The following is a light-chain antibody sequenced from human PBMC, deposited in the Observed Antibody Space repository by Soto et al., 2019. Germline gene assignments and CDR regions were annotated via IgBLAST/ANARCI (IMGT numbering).Light chain of an antibody. Sequence: DIQMTQSPSTLSASVGDRVTITCRASQGISSWLAWYQQKPGKAPKLLISKASTLQSSVPSRFSGSGSGTEFALTISSLQPDDFATYYCQQYKSYRTFGQGTKVEIK. CDR2: KAS. V-gene: IGKV1-5*03. CDR3: QQYKSYRT. J-gene: IGKJ1*01. CDR1: QGISSW.